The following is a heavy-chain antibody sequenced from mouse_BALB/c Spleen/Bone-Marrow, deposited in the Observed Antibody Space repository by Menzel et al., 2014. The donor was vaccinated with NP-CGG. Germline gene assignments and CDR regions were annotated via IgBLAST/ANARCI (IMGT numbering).Heavy chain of an antibody. CDR3: AGITTVDY. V-gene: IGHV5-6-5*01. CDR1: GFTFSSYA. D-gene: IGHD1-1*01. Sequence: EVKLMESGGGLVKPGGSLKLSCAASGFTFSSYAMSWVRRTPEKRLEWVASISSGGSNYYPDSVKGRFTISRDNARNILYLQMSSLRSEDTAMYYCAGITTVDYWGQGTSVTVSS. CDR2: ISSGGSN. J-gene: IGHJ4*01.